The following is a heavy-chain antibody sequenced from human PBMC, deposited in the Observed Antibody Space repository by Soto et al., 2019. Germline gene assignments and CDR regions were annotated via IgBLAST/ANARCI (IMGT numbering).Heavy chain of an antibody. D-gene: IGHD3-3*01. Sequence: ASVKVSCKASGYTFSSYAMHWVRQAPGQRLEWRGWINAGNGNTKYSQQFQGRVTITRDTSASTAYMELSSLRSEDTAVYFCAXGIDYDFWSGYYNYFDYWGQGTLVTVSS. CDR2: INAGNGNT. CDR3: AXGIDYDFWSGYYNYFDY. CDR1: GYTFSSYA. V-gene: IGHV1-3*01. J-gene: IGHJ4*02.